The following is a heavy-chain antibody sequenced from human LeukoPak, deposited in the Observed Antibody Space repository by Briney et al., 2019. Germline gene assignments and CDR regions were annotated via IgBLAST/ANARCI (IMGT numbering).Heavy chain of an antibody. CDR3: ARYGYSYGQSPSQIGYYYYMDV. J-gene: IGHJ6*03. V-gene: IGHV1-46*01. CDR1: GYTFTSYY. CDR2: INPSGGST. D-gene: IGHD5-18*01. Sequence: ASVKVSCKASGYTFTSYYMHWVRQAPGQGLEWMGIINPSGGSTSYAQKFQGRVTMTRDMSTGTVYMELSSLRSEDTAVYYCARYGYSYGQSPSQIGYYYYMDVWGKGTTVTVSS.